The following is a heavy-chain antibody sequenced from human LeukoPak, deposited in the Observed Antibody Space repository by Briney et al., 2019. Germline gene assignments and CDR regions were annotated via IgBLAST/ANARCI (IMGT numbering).Heavy chain of an antibody. CDR2: IYTSGST. Sequence: SETLSLTCTVSGGSISSGSYYWSWIRQPAGKGLEWIGRIYTSGSTNYNPSLKSRVTISVDTSKNQFSLKLSSVTAADTAVYYCAREYEGFGELLSWFDPWGQGTLVTVSS. D-gene: IGHD3-10*01. CDR1: GGSISSGSYY. V-gene: IGHV4-61*02. CDR3: AREYEGFGELLSWFDP. J-gene: IGHJ5*02.